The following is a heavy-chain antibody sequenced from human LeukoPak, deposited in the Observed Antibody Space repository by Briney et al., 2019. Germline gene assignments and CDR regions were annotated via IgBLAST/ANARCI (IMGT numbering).Heavy chain of an antibody. D-gene: IGHD3/OR15-3a*01. CDR2: IMRTADVT. V-gene: IGHV3-48*01. CDR1: GFTFTSYT. J-gene: IGHJ3*01. Sequence: GGSLRLSCAASGFTFTSYTMNWVRRAPGRGLEWISYIMRTADVTSYADSVEGRFTIPRDDAKNSLYLQMNSLRAEDTAVYYCVRDWTYAFDLWGQGTMVTVSS. CDR3: VRDWTYAFDL.